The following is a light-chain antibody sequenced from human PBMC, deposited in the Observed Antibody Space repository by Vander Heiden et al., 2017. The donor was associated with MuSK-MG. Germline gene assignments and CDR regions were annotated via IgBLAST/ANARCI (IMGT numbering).Light chain of an antibody. Sequence: EIVLTQSPGTLPLSPGESATLPYRASQSVGNNYLAWYQQKPGQAPQLLIYGASNRAAGIPHRFSGSGSGTDLTLTISRVEPEDVAVYYCKQDVRDPFTFGHGTKVDIK. CDR1: QSVGNNY. V-gene: IGKV3-20*01. CDR2: GAS. CDR3: KQDVRDPFT. J-gene: IGKJ3*01.